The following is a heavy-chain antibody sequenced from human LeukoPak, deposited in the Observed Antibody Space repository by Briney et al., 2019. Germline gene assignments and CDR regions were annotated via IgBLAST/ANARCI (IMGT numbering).Heavy chain of an antibody. CDR1: GGSFSGYY. J-gene: IGHJ5*02. CDR2: INHSGST. D-gene: IGHD2-15*01. Sequence: SETLSLTCAVYGGSFSGYYWSWIRQPPGKGLEWIGEINHSGSTNYNPSLKSRVTISVDTSKNQFSLKLSSVTAADTAVYYCARDEGRSDNDSWFDPWGQGTLVTVSS. CDR3: ARDEGRSDNDSWFDP. V-gene: IGHV4-34*09.